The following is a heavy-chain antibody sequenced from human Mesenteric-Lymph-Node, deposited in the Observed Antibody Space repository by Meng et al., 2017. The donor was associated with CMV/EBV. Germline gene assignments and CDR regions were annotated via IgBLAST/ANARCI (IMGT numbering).Heavy chain of an antibody. Sequence: RTRTVPGGCVNSGNYYWTWIRQPPGKRLEWIGYIYRDRRTNYNPPLKSRVSISVDTPNNQFSLKLTSVTAADTAIYYCARDSGRQISWGQGTLVTVSS. D-gene: IGHD3-10*01. J-gene: IGHJ5*02. V-gene: IGHV4-61*01. CDR3: ARDSGRQIS. CDR1: GGCVNSGNYY. CDR2: IYRDRRT.